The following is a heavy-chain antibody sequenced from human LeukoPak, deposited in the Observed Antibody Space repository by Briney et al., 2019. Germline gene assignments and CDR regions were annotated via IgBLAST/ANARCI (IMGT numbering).Heavy chain of an antibody. CDR2: IYPGDSDA. J-gene: IGHJ4*02. CDR3: ARRIVGATTNGFDY. V-gene: IGHV5-51*01. Sequence: GESLKISCKGSGYSFDTYWIGWVRQMPGKGLEWMGVIYPGDSDARYSPSFQGQVTISADKSITTAYLQWSSLKASDTAMYYCARRIVGATTNGFDYWGQGTLVTVSS. D-gene: IGHD1-26*01. CDR1: GYSFDTYW.